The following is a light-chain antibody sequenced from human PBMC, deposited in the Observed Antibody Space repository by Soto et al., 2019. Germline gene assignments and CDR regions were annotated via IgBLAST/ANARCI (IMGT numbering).Light chain of an antibody. Sequence: DIQMTQSPSTLSASVGDRVTITCRASQSISTWLAWYQQKPREAPKLLIYKASSLESGVPSRFSGGGSGTEFTLNISSLQPDDFATYFCQQCSSYSWTFGQGTMVEVK. J-gene: IGKJ1*01. CDR2: KAS. CDR1: QSISTW. CDR3: QQCSSYSWT. V-gene: IGKV1-5*03.